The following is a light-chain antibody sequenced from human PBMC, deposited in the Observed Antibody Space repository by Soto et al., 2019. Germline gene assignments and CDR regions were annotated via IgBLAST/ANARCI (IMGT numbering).Light chain of an antibody. V-gene: IGKV3-20*01. J-gene: IGKJ1*01. Sequence: VMTQAPGTLSLSPGERATLSCSASQSVSSSYLAWYQQKPGQAPRLLIYGVSSRATGVPDRFSGSGSGTDFTLTISRLEPEDFAVYYCQQYTDWPLTFGQGTKVDI. CDR2: GVS. CDR1: QSVSSSY. CDR3: QQYTDWPLT.